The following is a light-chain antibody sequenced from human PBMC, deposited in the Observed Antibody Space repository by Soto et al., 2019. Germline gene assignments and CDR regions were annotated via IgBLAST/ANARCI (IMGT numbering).Light chain of an antibody. Sequence: QSALTQPASVSGSPGQSITISCTGTSRDFGSYNYVSWYQQRPGKAPRLMIYDVSDRPSGISIRFSGSKSGNTASLTISGLQAEDEADYFCSSYTSSSTVVFGGGTKVTVL. CDR3: SSYTSSSTVV. CDR1: SRDFGSYNY. J-gene: IGLJ3*02. V-gene: IGLV2-14*01. CDR2: DVS.